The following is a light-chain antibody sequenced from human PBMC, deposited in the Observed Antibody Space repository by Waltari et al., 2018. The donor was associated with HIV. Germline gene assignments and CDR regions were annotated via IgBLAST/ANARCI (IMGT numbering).Light chain of an antibody. CDR2: GTT. Sequence: QAVLTQPPSVSAAPGQKVTITCSGRSSNLGTNYVSWYQQFPGKSPKVLIHGTTKRPPGVPDRFCGSRSGTSATLGVAGLQTGDEADYYCGTWDTSLSAGVFGGGTKLTVL. CDR3: GTWDTSLSAGV. V-gene: IGLV1-51*01. J-gene: IGLJ3*02. CDR1: SSNLGTNY.